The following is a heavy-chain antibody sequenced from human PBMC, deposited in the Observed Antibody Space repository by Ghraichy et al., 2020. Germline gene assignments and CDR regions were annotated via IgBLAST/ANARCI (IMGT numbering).Heavy chain of an antibody. CDR3: ARGRYCGGGSCYPRPYYFDS. J-gene: IGHJ4*02. D-gene: IGHD2-15*01. CDR2: IYPGGST. V-gene: IGHV4-34*01. Sequence: SQTLSLPCAVYGWHFGGYYWNLVRQSPGKGLEWIGEIYPGGSTNYNPSLESRVAISVDASRKQFSLSLFSVTAEDTAIYYGARGRYCGGGSCYPRPYYFDSWGQGTRVTVSS. CDR1: GWHFGGYY.